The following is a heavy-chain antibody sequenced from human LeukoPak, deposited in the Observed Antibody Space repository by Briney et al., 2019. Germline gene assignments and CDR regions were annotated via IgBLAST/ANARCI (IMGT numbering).Heavy chain of an antibody. CDR3: ARGVAYGSGSYYNNWFDP. Sequence: ASVKVSCKASGYTFTSYGISWVRQAPGQGLEWMGWINPNSGGTNYAQKFQGRVTITRDTSISTAYMELSRLRSDDTAVYYCARGVAYGSGSYYNNWFDPWGQGTLVTVSS. V-gene: IGHV1-2*02. D-gene: IGHD3-10*01. CDR2: INPNSGGT. CDR1: GYTFTSYG. J-gene: IGHJ5*02.